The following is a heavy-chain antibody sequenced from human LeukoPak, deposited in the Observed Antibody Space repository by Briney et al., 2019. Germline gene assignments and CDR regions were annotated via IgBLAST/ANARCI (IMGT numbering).Heavy chain of an antibody. CDR3: ASGIYDFWSGYDY. Sequence: SETLSLTCAVYGGSFSGYYWSWIRQPPGKGLEWIGEINHSGSTNYNPSLKSRVTISVDTSKNQFSLKLSSVTAADTAVYYCASGIYDFWSGYDYWGQGTLVTVSS. D-gene: IGHD3-3*01. CDR1: GGSFSGYY. CDR2: INHSGST. V-gene: IGHV4-34*01. J-gene: IGHJ4*02.